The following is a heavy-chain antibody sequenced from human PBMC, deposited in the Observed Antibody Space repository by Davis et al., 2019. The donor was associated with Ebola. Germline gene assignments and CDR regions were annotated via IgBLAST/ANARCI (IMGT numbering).Heavy chain of an antibody. J-gene: IGHJ6*02. CDR2: IYPGDSDT. Sequence: KVSCKGSGYSFTSYWIAWVRQMPGKGLEWMGIIYPGDSDTRYSPSFQGQVTISADKSISTAYLQWSSLKASDTAIYYCARDVDSTGYYGMDVWGQGTTVTVSS. V-gene: IGHV5-51*01. CDR3: ARDVDSTGYYGMDV. D-gene: IGHD5-12*01. CDR1: GYSFTSYW.